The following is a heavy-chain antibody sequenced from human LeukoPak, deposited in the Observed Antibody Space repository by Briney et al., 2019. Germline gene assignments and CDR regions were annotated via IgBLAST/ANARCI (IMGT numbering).Heavy chain of an antibody. CDR3: ARDNVLLWFGEGGFDY. Sequence: ASVKVSCKASGYTFTNYAITWVRQAPGQGLEWMGWINPNSGGTNYAQKFQGRVTMTRDTSISTAYMELSRLRSDDTAVYYCARDNVLLWFGEGGFDYWGQGTLVTVSS. CDR1: GYTFTNYA. V-gene: IGHV1-2*02. D-gene: IGHD3-10*01. J-gene: IGHJ4*02. CDR2: INPNSGGT.